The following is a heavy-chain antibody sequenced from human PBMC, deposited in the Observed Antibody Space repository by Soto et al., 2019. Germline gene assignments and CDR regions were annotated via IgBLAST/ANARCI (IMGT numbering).Heavy chain of an antibody. Sequence: QLQLQESGPGLVKPSETLSLTCTVSGGSISSSSYYWGWIRQPPGKGLEWIGSIYYSGSTYYNPSLKSRVTISVDTSKNQFSLKLSSVTAADTAVYYCARRKAYYYDSSGFDYWGQGTLVTVSS. D-gene: IGHD3-22*01. V-gene: IGHV4-39*01. J-gene: IGHJ4*02. CDR2: IYYSGST. CDR3: ARRKAYYYDSSGFDY. CDR1: GGSISSSSYY.